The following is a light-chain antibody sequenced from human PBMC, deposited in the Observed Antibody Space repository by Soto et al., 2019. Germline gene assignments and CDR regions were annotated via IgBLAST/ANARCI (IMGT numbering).Light chain of an antibody. CDR3: ATWAARLSGPY. V-gene: IGLV1-47*01. J-gene: IGLJ1*01. Sequence: QSVLAQPLAASGTPGQRVTLPCSGSSFNSGSDYVDWHQQLQGTAPKLHMYRHNPRPSGVPDRFPASDSDTPASLYICGPLSEDETDYCCATWAARLSGPYFGARTK. CDR1: SFNSGSDY. CDR2: RHN.